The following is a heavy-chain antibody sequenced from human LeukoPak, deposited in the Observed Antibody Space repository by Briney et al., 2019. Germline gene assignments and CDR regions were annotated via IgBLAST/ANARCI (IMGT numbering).Heavy chain of an antibody. D-gene: IGHD2-15*01. Sequence: GASVKVSCKASGYTFTGYYMHWVRQAPGQGLEWMGWINPNSGGTNYAQKFQGRVTMTRDTSISTAYMELSRLRSDDTAVYYCARDALGAATTYYYYMDVWGKGTTVTVSS. CDR1: GYTFTGYY. J-gene: IGHJ6*03. CDR2: INPNSGGT. CDR3: ARDALGAATTYYYYMDV. V-gene: IGHV1-2*02.